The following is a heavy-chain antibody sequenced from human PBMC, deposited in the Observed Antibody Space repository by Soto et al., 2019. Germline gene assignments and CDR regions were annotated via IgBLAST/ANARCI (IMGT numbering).Heavy chain of an antibody. V-gene: IGHV1-18*01. D-gene: IGHD3-22*01. CDR2: ISVYNGYT. CDR1: GFIFTIYG. J-gene: IGHJ4*02. CDR3: ARDQVPYYYESRGPFDY. Sequence: ASVKVSCKASGFIFTIYGFSCVLQSPLQWLEWMGWISVYNGYTNFAQKFQGRFTMTTDTSTSTAYMELRSLRSDDTAVYYCARDQVPYYYESRGPFDYWGQGTLVTVSS.